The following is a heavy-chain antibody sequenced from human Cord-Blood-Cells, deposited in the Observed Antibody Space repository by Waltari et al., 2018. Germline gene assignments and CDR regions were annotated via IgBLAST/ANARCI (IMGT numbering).Heavy chain of an antibody. CDR1: GGSFSGYY. CDR3: ARQLSWGWFAFDI. Sequence: QVQLQQWGAGLLKPSETLSLTCAVYGGSFSGYYWSWTRQPPGKGLEWLGEINHSGSTNYNPSLKSRVTISVDTSKNQFSLKLSSVTAADTAVYYCARQLSWGWFAFDIWGQGTMVTVSS. CDR2: INHSGST. D-gene: IGHD7-27*01. V-gene: IGHV4-34*01. J-gene: IGHJ3*02.